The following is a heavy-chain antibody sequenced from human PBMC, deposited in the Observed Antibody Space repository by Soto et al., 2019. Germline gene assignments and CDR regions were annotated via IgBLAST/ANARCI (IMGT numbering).Heavy chain of an antibody. CDR1: GFTFSSYD. CDR3: ARGRVAGDFDC. CDR2: IGTAGDT. V-gene: IGHV3-13*04. D-gene: IGHD6-19*01. J-gene: IGHJ4*02. Sequence: GGSLRLSCAASGFTFSSYDMHWVRQATGKGLEWVSAIGTAGDTYYPGSVKGRFTISGENAKNSLYLQMNSLRAGDTAVYYCARGRVAGDFDCWGQGTLGTVSS.